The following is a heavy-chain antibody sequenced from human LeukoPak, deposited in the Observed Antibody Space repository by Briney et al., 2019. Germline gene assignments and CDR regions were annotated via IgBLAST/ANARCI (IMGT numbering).Heavy chain of an antibody. CDR2: IYYSGST. Sequence: ASQTLSLTCTVSGGSISSGDYYWSWIRQPPGKGLEWIGDIYYSGSTYYNPSLKSRVTISVDTSKNQFSLKLSSVTAADTAVYYCASRDTYYYDSSPAGMDVWGQGTTVTVSS. J-gene: IGHJ6*02. CDR1: GGSISSGDYY. D-gene: IGHD3-22*01. V-gene: IGHV4-30-4*01. CDR3: ASRDTYYYDSSPAGMDV.